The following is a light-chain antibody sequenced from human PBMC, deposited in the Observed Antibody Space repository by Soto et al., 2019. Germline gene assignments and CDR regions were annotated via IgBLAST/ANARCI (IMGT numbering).Light chain of an antibody. J-gene: IGKJ1*01. V-gene: IGKV1-17*01. CDR1: QGITND. CDR3: LQHNKYPWA. Sequence: DIQMTQSPSSLSASVGDRVTITCRASQGITNDLAWYQQKAGKVPKRLISAASSLQSGVPSRFSGSGSGTEFTLTISSLQPEDVATYYCLQHNKYPWAFGQGTKVEIK. CDR2: AAS.